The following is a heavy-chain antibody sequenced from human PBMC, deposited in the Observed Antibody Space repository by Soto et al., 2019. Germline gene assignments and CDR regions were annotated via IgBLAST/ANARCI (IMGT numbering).Heavy chain of an antibody. V-gene: IGHV1-24*01. CDR2: FDPEDGET. CDR1: GYTLTELS. Sequence: GASVKVSCKVSGYTLTELSRHWVRQAPGKGLEWMGGFDPEDGETIYAQKFQGRVTMTEDTSTDTAYMELSSLRSEDTAVYYCATVIIPAAENWFDPWGQGTLVTVSS. J-gene: IGHJ5*02. D-gene: IGHD2-2*01. CDR3: ATVIIPAAENWFDP.